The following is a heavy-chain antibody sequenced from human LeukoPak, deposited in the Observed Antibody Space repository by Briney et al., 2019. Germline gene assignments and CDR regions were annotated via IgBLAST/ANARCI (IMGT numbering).Heavy chain of an antibody. J-gene: IGHJ3*02. CDR1: GFTFSNYR. V-gene: IGHV3-21*01. D-gene: IGHD2-21*01. CDR3: ARDREEVIHDAFDI. CDR2: ISSSSSYI. Sequence: GGSLRLSCAASGFTFSNYRMNWVRQAPGKGLEWVSSISSSSSYIYYADSVKGRFTISRDNSKNTLYLQMNSLRAEDTAVYYCARDREEVIHDAFDIWGQGTMVTVSS.